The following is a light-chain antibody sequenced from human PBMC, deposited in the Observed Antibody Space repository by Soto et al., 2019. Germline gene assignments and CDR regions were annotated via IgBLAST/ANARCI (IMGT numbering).Light chain of an antibody. V-gene: IGLV1-40*01. CDR2: GNN. Sequence: QSVLTQPPSVSGAPGQRVTISCTGSSSNIGTGYDVHWYQQLPGTAPKLLIYGNNNRPSGVPDRFSGSKSGTSASLAITGLHAEDEADYYCQSYDIGLSNVVFGGGTKLTVL. CDR1: SSNIGTGYD. CDR3: QSYDIGLSNVV. J-gene: IGLJ2*01.